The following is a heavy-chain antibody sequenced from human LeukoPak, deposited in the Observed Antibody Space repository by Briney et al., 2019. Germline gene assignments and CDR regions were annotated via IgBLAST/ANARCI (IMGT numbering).Heavy chain of an antibody. Sequence: PSETLSLTCTVSGGSVSSGSYYWSWIRQPPGKGLEWIGYIYYSGSTNYNPSLKSRVTISVDTSKNQFSLKLSSVTAADTAVYYCARAGGGYSYAWRFDYWGQGTLVTVSS. CDR2: IYYSGST. CDR1: GGSVSSGSYY. J-gene: IGHJ4*02. D-gene: IGHD5-18*01. CDR3: ARAGGGYSYAWRFDY. V-gene: IGHV4-61*01.